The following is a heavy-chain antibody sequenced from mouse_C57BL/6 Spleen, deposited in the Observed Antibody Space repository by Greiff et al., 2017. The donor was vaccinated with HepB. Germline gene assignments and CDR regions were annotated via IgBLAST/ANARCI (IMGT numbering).Heavy chain of an antibody. J-gene: IGHJ2*01. CDR2: ISDGGSYT. CDR1: GFTFSSYA. Sequence: EVQLVESGGGLVKPGGSLKLSCAASGFTFSSYAMSWVRQTPEKRLEWVATISDGGSYTYYPDNVKGRFTISRDNAKNNLYLQMSHLKSEDTAMYYCARKDYDDGGHYYFDYWGQGTTLTVSS. V-gene: IGHV5-4*01. D-gene: IGHD2-4*01. CDR3: ARKDYDDGGHYYFDY.